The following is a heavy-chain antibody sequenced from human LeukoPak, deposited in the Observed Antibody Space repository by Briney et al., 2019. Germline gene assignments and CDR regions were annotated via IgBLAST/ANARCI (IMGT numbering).Heavy chain of an antibody. V-gene: IGHV3-20*04. CDR1: GFTFDDYA. Sequence: GGSLRLSCAASGFTFDDYAMSWVRQTPGKGLEWVSGTNWDGGRTGYADSVKGRFTISRDNAKNSLYLQMNSLRAEDTAVYYCARDGREYCSGGSCYSVGRDAFDIWGQGTMVTVSS. J-gene: IGHJ3*02. D-gene: IGHD2-15*01. CDR3: ARDGREYCSGGSCYSVGRDAFDI. CDR2: TNWDGGRT.